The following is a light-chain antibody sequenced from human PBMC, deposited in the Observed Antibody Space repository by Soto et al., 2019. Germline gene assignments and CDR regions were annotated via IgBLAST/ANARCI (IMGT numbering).Light chain of an antibody. V-gene: IGKV1-5*01. J-gene: IGKJ5*01. CDR1: QSISSW. Sequence: DIQMTQSPSTLSSSVGDRVTITVRSSQSISSWLAWYQQKPGKAPKLLIYDASSLESGVPSRFSGSGSGTEFTLTISSLQPDDFATYYCQQYESYSPLTFGGGTRLEIK. CDR3: QQYESYSPLT. CDR2: DAS.